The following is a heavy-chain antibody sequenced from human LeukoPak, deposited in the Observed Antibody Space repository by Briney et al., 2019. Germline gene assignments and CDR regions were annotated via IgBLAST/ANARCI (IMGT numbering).Heavy chain of an antibody. CDR1: GGYISSYY. D-gene: IGHD3-10*01. V-gene: IGHV4-4*07. CDR3: ARGRVSGGFYLNGFDF. Sequence: SETLSLTCTVPGGYISSYYWSWIRQPPGKGLEWIGRINTSGTTVYNPSLKGRVTMSVNTSKNQLSLKLSSVTAADTAMYYCARGRVSGGFYLNGFDFWGQGAQVTVSS. J-gene: IGHJ4*02. CDR2: INTSGTT.